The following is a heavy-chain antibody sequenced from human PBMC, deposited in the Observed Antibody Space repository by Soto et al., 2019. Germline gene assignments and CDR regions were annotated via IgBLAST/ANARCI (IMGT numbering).Heavy chain of an antibody. CDR1: GFTFSSYA. V-gene: IGHV3-23*01. J-gene: IGHJ6*02. CDR3: AKTRSGYYSRPGMDV. CDR2: ISGSGGST. Sequence: GGSLRLSCAASGFTFSSYAMSWVRQAPGKGLEWVSAISGSGGSTYYADSVKGRFTISRDNSKNTLYLQMNSLRAEDTAVYYCAKTRSGYYSRPGMDVWGQGTTVTVSS. D-gene: IGHD3-22*01.